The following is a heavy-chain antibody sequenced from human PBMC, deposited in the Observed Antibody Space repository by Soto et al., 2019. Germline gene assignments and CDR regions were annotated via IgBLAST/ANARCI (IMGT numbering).Heavy chain of an antibody. CDR2: IIPIFGTA. D-gene: IGHD3-10*01. CDR3: ARVGSGMVRGGVY. CDR1: GGTFSSYA. V-gene: IGHV1-69*13. Sequence: GASVKVSCKASGGTFSSYAISWVRQAPGQGLEWMGGIIPIFGTANYAQKFQGRVTITADESTSTAYMELSSLRSEDTAVYYCARVGSGMVRGGVYWGQGTLVTVSS. J-gene: IGHJ4*02.